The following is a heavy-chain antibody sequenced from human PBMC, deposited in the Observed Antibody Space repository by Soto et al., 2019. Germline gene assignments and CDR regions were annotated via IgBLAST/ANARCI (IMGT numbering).Heavy chain of an antibody. V-gene: IGHV1-69*02. D-gene: IGHD3-22*01. Sequence: QVHLVQSGTEVKKPGSSVTVSCKASGGIFSNYPFTWVRQAPGQGLEWMGRIIPVLDITNYAQKFQDRITLTADKSTSTVYMEVSSLRSEDTAIYYCAPTYYYDSTGYFTDWGPGTLVTVSS. CDR2: IIPVLDIT. CDR1: GGIFSNYP. CDR3: APTYYYDSTGYFTD. J-gene: IGHJ4*01.